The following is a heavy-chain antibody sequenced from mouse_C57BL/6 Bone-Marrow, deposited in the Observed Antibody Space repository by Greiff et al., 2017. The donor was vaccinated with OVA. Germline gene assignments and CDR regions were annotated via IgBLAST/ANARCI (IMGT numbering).Heavy chain of an antibody. Sequence: VQLKQPGAELVKPGASVTLSCKASGYTFTSYWMQWVKQRPGQGLEWIGEIDPSDSYTTYNQKFKGKAKLTVDTSSSTAYMQLSSLTSEDSAVYYCASPYPYSIYWYFDVWGTGTTVTVSS. CDR3: ASPYPYSIYWYFDV. V-gene: IGHV1-50*01. D-gene: IGHD2-5*01. J-gene: IGHJ1*03. CDR2: IDPSDSYT. CDR1: GYTFTSYW.